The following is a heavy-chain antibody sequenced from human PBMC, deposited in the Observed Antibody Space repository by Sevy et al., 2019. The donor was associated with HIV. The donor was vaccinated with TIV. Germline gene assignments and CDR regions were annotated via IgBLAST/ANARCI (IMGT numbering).Heavy chain of an antibody. CDR3: AREGGYTSAWSPGNH. CDR1: GFTFNTHA. V-gene: IGHV3-30*04. Sequence: GGSVRLSCAASGFTFNTHAMHWVRQAPGKGLEWVALISYDGIIKYYADSVKGRLTISRDNSKNTLSLQMNSLRVEDTAVYYCAREGGYTSAWSPGNHWGQGTLVTVSS. CDR2: ISYDGIIK. D-gene: IGHD6-19*01. J-gene: IGHJ4*02.